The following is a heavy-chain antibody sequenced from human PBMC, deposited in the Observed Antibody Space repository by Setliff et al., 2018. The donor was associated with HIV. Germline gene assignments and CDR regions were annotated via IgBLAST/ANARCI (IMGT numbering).Heavy chain of an antibody. CDR2: INVGKGNT. J-gene: IGHJ4*02. CDR1: GYTFKTYG. D-gene: IGHD1-26*01. V-gene: IGHV1-3*01. Sequence: ASVKVSCKASGYTFKTYGMHWVRQAPGQSLEWMAWINVGKGNTKYSQNFQGRLTVTGDTSASTVDMELSSLKHEDTAVYYCARDFSGTYYGDIDYWGQGTLVTVSS. CDR3: ARDFSGTYYGDIDY.